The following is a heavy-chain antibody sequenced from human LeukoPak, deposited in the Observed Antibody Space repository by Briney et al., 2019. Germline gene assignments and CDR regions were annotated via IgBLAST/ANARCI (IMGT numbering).Heavy chain of an antibody. Sequence: SETLSLTCAVYGGSFSGYYWSWIRQPPGKGLEWIGTIYYSGSTYYNPSLTSRVTISVDTSKKQFSLKLSSVTAADTAVYYCARWSGYYFYWGQGTLVTVSS. V-gene: IGHV4-34*01. CDR1: GGSFSGYY. J-gene: IGHJ4*02. D-gene: IGHD3-3*01. CDR2: IYYSGST. CDR3: ARWSGYYFY.